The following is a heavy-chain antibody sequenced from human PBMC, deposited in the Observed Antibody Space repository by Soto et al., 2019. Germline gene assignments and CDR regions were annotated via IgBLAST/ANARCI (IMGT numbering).Heavy chain of an antibody. V-gene: IGHV1-18*01. D-gene: IGHD5-18*01. CDR2: ISAYNGNT. J-gene: IGHJ3*02. CDR1: GYTFTSYG. Sequence: ASVKVSCKASGYTFTSYGISWVRQAPGQGLEWMGWISAYNGNTNYAQKLQGRVTMTTDTSTSTAYMELRSLRSDDTAVYYCAIAHTATWKGAFDIWGQGTMVTVSS. CDR3: AIAHTATWKGAFDI.